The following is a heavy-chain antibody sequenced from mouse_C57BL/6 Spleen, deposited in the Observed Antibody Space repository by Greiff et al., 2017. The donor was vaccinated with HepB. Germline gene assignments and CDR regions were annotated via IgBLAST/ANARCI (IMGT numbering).Heavy chain of an antibody. J-gene: IGHJ4*01. CDR1: GFTFSDYG. Sequence: EVQLQQSGGGLVKPGGSLKLSCAASGFTFSDYGMHWVRQAPEKGLEWVAYISSGSSTIYYADTVKGRFTISRDNAKNTLFLQMTSLRSEDTAMYYCARTYGYYAMDYWGQGTSVTVSS. CDR3: ARTYGYYAMDY. CDR2: ISSGSSTI. D-gene: IGHD1-1*02. V-gene: IGHV5-17*01.